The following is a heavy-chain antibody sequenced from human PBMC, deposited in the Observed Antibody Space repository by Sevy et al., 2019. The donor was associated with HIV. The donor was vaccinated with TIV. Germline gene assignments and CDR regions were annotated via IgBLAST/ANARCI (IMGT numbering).Heavy chain of an antibody. CDR1: GFTVSSNY. J-gene: IGHJ4*02. V-gene: IGHV3-53*01. Sequence: GGSLRLSCAASGFTVSSNYMSWVRQAPGKGLEWVSVIYSGGSTYYADSVKGRFTISRDNSKNTLYLQMNSLRAEDTAVYDCASRYSSGWYLVWGQGTLVTVSS. CDR2: IYSGGST. CDR3: ASRYSSGWYLV. D-gene: IGHD6-19*01.